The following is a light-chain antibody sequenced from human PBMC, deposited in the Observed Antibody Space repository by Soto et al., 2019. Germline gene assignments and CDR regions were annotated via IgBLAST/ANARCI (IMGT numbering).Light chain of an antibody. CDR2: EVT. J-gene: IGLJ1*01. CDR3: SSLRNTRGV. Sequence: QSALAQPASVSGSPGQSITISCTGTSSDVGRYNYVSWYQQHPGKAPKLIIYEVTNRPSGGSTRFSGSKSGNTASLTISGLQAEDEADYYCSSLRNTRGVFGTGTKVTVL. V-gene: IGLV2-14*03. CDR1: SSDVGRYNY.